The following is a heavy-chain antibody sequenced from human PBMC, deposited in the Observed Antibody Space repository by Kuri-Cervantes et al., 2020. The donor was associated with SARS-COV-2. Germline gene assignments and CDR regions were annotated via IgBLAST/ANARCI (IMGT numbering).Heavy chain of an antibody. D-gene: IGHD4-17*01. CDR1: GYSFTSYW. CDR2: IYPGDSDT. V-gene: IGHV5-51*01. J-gene: IGHJ6*03. CDR3: ARRAYGEQVDYYYMDV. Sequence: GESLKISCKGSGYSFTSYWIGWVRQMPGKGLEWMGIIYPGDSDTRYSPSFQGQVTISADKSISTAFLQWSSLKALDTAMYYCARRAYGEQVDYYYMDVWGKGTTVTVSS.